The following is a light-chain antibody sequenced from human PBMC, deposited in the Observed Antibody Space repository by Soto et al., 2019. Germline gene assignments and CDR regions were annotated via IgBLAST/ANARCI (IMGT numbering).Light chain of an antibody. CDR3: QQYNSYPRT. V-gene: IGKV1-5*03. CDR1: ESISGW. Sequence: DIPMTQSPSTLSASVGDRVTITGRASESISGWLAWYQQKPGKAPKLVIFKASTLESGVPSRFSGSGSGTEFTLSISSLQPDDFAIYYCQQYNSYPRTFGQGTKVEIK. J-gene: IGKJ1*01. CDR2: KAS.